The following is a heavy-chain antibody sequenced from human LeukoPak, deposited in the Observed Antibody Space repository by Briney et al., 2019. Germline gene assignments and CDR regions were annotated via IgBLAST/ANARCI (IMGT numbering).Heavy chain of an antibody. CDR3: ARSKPLRYFDSY. CDR1: GYTFTCYY. J-gene: IGHJ4*02. D-gene: IGHD3-9*01. V-gene: IGHV1-2*02. CDR2: INPNSGGT. Sequence: ASVKVSCKASGYTFTCYYMHWVRQAPGQGLEWMGWINPNSGGTNYAQKFQGRVTMTRDTSISTAYMELSRLRSDDTAVYYCARSKPLRYFDSYWGQGTLVTVSS.